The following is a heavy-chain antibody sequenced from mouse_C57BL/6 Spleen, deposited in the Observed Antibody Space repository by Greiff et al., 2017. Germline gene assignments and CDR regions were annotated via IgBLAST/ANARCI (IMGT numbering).Heavy chain of an antibody. D-gene: IGHD1-1*01. Sequence: QVQLQQPGAELVKPGASVKLSCKASGYTFTSYWMHWVKQRPGQGLEWIGMIHPNSGSTNYNEKFKSKATLTVDKSSSTAYMQLSSLTSEDSAVYYCARHYCGSIYIDYWGQGTTLTVSS. J-gene: IGHJ2*01. CDR1: GYTFTSYW. CDR2: IHPNSGST. CDR3: ARHYCGSIYIDY. V-gene: IGHV1-64*01.